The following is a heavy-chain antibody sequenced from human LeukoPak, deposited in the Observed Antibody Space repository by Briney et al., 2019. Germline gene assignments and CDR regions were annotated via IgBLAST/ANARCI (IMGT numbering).Heavy chain of an antibody. J-gene: IGHJ4*02. V-gene: IGHV1-2*06. CDR2: INPNSSGT. CDR1: GYTFTGYY. D-gene: IGHD3-22*01. Sequence: GASVKLSCKASGYTFTGYYMHWVRQAPGQGLEWMGRINPNSSGTNYAQTFQGRVTMTRDTSISTAYMELSRLRSDDTAVYYCARVQYYYDSSGCWAHWGQGTLVTVSS. CDR3: ARVQYYYDSSGCWAH.